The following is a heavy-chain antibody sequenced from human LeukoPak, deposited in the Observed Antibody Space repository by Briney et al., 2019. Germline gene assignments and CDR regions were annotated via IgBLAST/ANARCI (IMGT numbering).Heavy chain of an antibody. CDR2: IYYSGST. CDR1: GGSISSYY. Sequence: PSETLSLTCTVSGGSISSYYWSWIRQPPGKGLEWIGYIYYSGSTNYNPSLKSRVTISVDTSKNQFSLKLSSVTAADTAVYYCARATDIVLMVLDYWGQGTLVTVSS. J-gene: IGHJ4*02. D-gene: IGHD2-8*01. CDR3: ARATDIVLMVLDY. V-gene: IGHV4-59*01.